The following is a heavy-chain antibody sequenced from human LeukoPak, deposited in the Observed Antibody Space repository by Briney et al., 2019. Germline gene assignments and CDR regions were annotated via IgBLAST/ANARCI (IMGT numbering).Heavy chain of an antibody. CDR3: VRDASRRIGMDV. J-gene: IGHJ6*02. D-gene: IGHD2/OR15-2a*01. Sequence: GSLRLSCLASGFSFNSYTMNWVREAPGKGLEWVSTISPVSSYTWYAESVKGRFTISRDNPKNSLYLQMDSLRAEDTAVYYCVRDASRRIGMDVWGQGTTVTVSS. CDR2: ISPVSSYT. V-gene: IGHV3-21*01. CDR1: GFSFNSYT.